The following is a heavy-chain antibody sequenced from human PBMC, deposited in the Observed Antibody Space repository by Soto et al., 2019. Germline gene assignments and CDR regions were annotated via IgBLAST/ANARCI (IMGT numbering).Heavy chain of an antibody. CDR2: ISSSSSYI. CDR3: ASGIWGSGSYWMTGGGHDY. Sequence: EVQLVESGGGLVKPGGSLRLSCAASGFTFSSYSMNWVRQAPGKGLEWVSSISSSSSYIYYADSVKGRFTISRDNAKNSLYLQMNSLRAEDTAVYYCASGIWGSGSYWMTGGGHDYWGQGTLVTVSS. J-gene: IGHJ4*02. CDR1: GFTFSSYS. D-gene: IGHD1-26*01. V-gene: IGHV3-21*01.